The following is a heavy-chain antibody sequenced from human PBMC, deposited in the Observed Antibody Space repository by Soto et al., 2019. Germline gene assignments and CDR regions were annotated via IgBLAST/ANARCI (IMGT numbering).Heavy chain of an antibody. CDR3: AKDYIAAANDYYFDC. J-gene: IGHJ4*02. CDR2: ISGSGGTT. D-gene: IGHD6-13*01. V-gene: IGHV3-23*01. CDR1: VFTFISYA. Sequence: GWSLRLSCAASVFTFISYAMSWVRQAPGKGLEWVSTISGSGGTTYYADSVKGRFTISRDNPKNTLYLQMNSLRAEDTAVYYCAKDYIAAANDYYFDCWGQGTLVTVSS.